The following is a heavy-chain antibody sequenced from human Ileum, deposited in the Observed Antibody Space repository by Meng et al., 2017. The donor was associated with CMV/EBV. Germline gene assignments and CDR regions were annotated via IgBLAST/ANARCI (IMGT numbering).Heavy chain of an antibody. V-gene: IGHV3-30*02. CDR3: ARDRPDGSGDFWARNWFDP. J-gene: IGHJ5*02. CDR1: GFTFNSYG. Sequence: GESLKISCAASGFTFNSYGMHWVRQAPGKGLEWVTFIRYDGSNKYYADSVKGRFTISRDNSKNTLYLKMDSVRPDDTAVYYCARDRPDGSGDFWARNWFDPWGQGTLVTVSS. D-gene: IGHD3-10*01. CDR2: IRYDGSNK.